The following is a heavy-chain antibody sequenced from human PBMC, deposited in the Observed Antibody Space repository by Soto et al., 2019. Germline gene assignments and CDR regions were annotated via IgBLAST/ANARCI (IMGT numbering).Heavy chain of an antibody. Sequence: QVQLVQSGAEVKKPGSSVKVSCKASGGTFSSYAISWVRQAPGQGLEWMGGVIPIFGTANYAQTFQGRVTLTADDCTSTAYMELSSLSSEDTAAYYCARELYSSSHPRCYFDYWGQGTLVTVSS. V-gene: IGHV1-69*12. CDR3: ARELYSSSHPRCYFDY. D-gene: IGHD6-13*01. CDR1: GGTFSSYA. J-gene: IGHJ4*02. CDR2: VIPIFGTA.